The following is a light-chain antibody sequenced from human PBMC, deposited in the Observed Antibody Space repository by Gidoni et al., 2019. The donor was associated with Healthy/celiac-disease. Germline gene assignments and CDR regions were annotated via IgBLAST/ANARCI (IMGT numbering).Light chain of an antibody. Sequence: LPVTPGEPASISCRSSQSLLHSNGYNYLDWYLQKPGQSPQLLIYLGSNRASGVPDRFSGSGSGTDFTLKISRVEAEDVGVYYCMQALQTPFTFGHGTKVEIK. V-gene: IGKV2-28*01. CDR2: LGS. J-gene: IGKJ3*01. CDR3: MQALQTPFT. CDR1: QSLLHSNGYNY.